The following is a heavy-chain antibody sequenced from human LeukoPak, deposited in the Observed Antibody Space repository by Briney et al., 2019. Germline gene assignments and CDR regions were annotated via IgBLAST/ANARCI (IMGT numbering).Heavy chain of an antibody. CDR3: ASREYSGSYYDYYYGMDV. CDR1: GGSISSSNW. CDR2: IYHSGST. Sequence: SGTLSLTRAVSGGSISSSNWWSWVRQPPGKGLEWIGEIYHSGSTNYNPSLKSRVTISVDKSKNQFSLKLSSVTAADTAVYYCASREYSGSYYDYYYGMDVWGQGTTVTVSS. V-gene: IGHV4-4*02. J-gene: IGHJ6*02. D-gene: IGHD1-26*01.